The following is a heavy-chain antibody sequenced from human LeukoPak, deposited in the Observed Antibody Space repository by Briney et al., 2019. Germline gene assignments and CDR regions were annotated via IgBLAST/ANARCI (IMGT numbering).Heavy chain of an antibody. D-gene: IGHD3-16*01. J-gene: IGHJ6*03. CDR1: GGSISSSGYY. CDR2: MYHSGST. V-gene: IGHV4-39*07. Sequence: ETLSLTCNVSGGSISSSGYYWGWIRQPLGKGLEWIGSMYHSGSTHYNPSLKSRVTISVDTSKNQFSLKLSSVTAADTAVYYCAREPGTFDYPYMDVWGKGTTVTISS. CDR3: AREPGTFDYPYMDV.